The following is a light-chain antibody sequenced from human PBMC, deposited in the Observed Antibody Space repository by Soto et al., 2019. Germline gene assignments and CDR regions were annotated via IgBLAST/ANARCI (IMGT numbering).Light chain of an antibody. CDR1: QSVSSY. Sequence: EIVLTQSPPTLSLSPGERATLSCRASQSVSSYLAWYQQKPGQAPRLLIYDASNRATGIPARFSGSGSGTDFTLTISSLEPEDFAVYYCQQRRNWPTFGGGTKVDIK. CDR3: QQRRNWPT. V-gene: IGKV3-11*01. CDR2: DAS. J-gene: IGKJ4*01.